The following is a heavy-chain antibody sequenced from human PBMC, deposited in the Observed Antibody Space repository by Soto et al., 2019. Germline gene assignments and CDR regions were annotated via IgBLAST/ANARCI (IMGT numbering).Heavy chain of an antibody. CDR3: ARDPASRTSGFYYYFDY. D-gene: IGHD3-22*01. CDR2: ITGSSSYI. CDR1: GFTFSTNT. Sequence: GGSVRLSCAASGFTFSTNTMNWVRQAPGKGLEWVSSITGSSSYIYYADSVKGRFTISRDNAKNSLYLQMNSLRAKDTAVYYCARDPASRTSGFYYYFDYWGQGTLVTVSS. V-gene: IGHV3-21*01. J-gene: IGHJ4*02.